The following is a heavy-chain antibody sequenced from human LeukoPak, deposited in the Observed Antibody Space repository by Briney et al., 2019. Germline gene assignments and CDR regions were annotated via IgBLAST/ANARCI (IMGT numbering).Heavy chain of an antibody. CDR1: GFTFNNFA. D-gene: IGHD5-24*01. CDR3: AKDARRDGYSYDY. Sequence: GGSLRLSCAASGFTFNNFALSWVRQAPGEGLEWVSSLSGSSTSAYYADSVKGRFTISRDNSNNTLYLQMNSLRAEDTAVYYCAKDARRDGYSYDYWGQGTLVTVSS. J-gene: IGHJ4*02. CDR2: LSGSSTSA. V-gene: IGHV3-23*01.